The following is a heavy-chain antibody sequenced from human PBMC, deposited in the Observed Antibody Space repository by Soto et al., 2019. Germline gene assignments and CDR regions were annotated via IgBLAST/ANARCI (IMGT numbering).Heavy chain of an antibody. CDR3: ARDMYRRQNWLDP. CDR1: SAPRISFF. V-gene: IGHV4-59*13. J-gene: IGHJ5*02. CDR2: VFYSGST. D-gene: IGHD1-26*01. Sequence: SENPSLPRSFASAPRISFFWRRLRQSPDKGLEWIGYVFYSGSTTYNPSLKSRVTLSIDKSKNQFSLKLTSVTAADTAIYFCARDMYRRQNWLDPWGQGTLGTVSS.